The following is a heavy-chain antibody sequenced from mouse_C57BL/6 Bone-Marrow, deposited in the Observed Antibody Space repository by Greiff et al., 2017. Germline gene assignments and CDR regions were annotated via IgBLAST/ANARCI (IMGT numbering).Heavy chain of an antibody. Sequence: VQLQESVAELVRPGASVKLSCTASGFNIKNTYMHWVKQRPEQGLEWIGRIDPANGNTKYAPKFPGKATITADTSSNTAYLQLSSLTSEDTALYYCASPITTVVATPFAYWGQGTLVTVSA. CDR3: ASPITTVVATPFAY. CDR2: IDPANGNT. D-gene: IGHD1-1*01. V-gene: IGHV14-3*01. CDR1: GFNIKNTY. J-gene: IGHJ3*01.